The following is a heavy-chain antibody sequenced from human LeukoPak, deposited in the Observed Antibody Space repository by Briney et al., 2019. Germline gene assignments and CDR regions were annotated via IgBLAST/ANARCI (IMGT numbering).Heavy chain of an antibody. CDR3: ARDYCSSTSCYGKDAFDI. J-gene: IGHJ3*02. CDR1: GFTVSSNY. CDR2: VYSGGST. D-gene: IGHD2-2*01. V-gene: IGHV3-53*01. Sequence: HSGGSLRLSCAASGFTVSSNYMSWVRQAPGKGLEWVSVVYSGGSTYYADSVKGRFTISRDSSKNTLYLQMNSLRAEDTAVYYCARDYCSSTSCYGKDAFDIWGQGTMVTVSS.